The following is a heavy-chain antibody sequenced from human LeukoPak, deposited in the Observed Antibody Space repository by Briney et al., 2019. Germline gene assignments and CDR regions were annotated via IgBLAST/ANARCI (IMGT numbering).Heavy chain of an antibody. V-gene: IGHV3-53*01. D-gene: IGHD2-2*01. CDR1: GFTFNNYY. J-gene: IGHJ2*01. Sequence: GGSLRLSCAASGFTFNNYYINWVRQAPGKGLEWVSVLYSGGDTYYADSVKGRFTVSRDNSKNTLYLQMNSLGAEDTAVYYCARDTSGYCSTSRCYGSWYFDLWGRGTLVTVSS. CDR3: ARDTSGYCSTSRCYGSWYFDL. CDR2: LYSGGDT.